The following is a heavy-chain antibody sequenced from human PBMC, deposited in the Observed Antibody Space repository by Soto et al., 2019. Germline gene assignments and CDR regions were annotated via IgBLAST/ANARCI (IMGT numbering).Heavy chain of an antibody. Sequence: SETLSLTCAVHGGSFSVYYWSWVRQPPGKGLEWIGEINHSGSTNYNPSLKSRVTISVDTSKNQFSLKLSSVTAADTAVYYCASLFNYGSGSYYSDAFDIWGQGTIVT. V-gene: IGHV4-34*01. CDR1: GGSFSVYY. CDR2: INHSGST. CDR3: ASLFNYGSGSYYSDAFDI. D-gene: IGHD3-10*01. J-gene: IGHJ3*02.